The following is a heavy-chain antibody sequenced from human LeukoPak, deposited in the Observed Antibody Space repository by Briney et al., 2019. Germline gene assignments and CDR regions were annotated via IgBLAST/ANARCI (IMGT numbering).Heavy chain of an antibody. Sequence: GASVKVSCKASGYTFTSYDINWVRQATGQGLEWMGWMNPNSGNTGYAQKFQGRVTMTRNTSISTAYMELSSLRSEDTAVYYCARALSPWGSYRYPLSYWGQGTLVTVSS. CDR1: GYTFTSYD. J-gene: IGHJ4*02. D-gene: IGHD3-16*02. CDR2: MNPNSGNT. V-gene: IGHV1-8*01. CDR3: ARALSPWGSYRYPLSY.